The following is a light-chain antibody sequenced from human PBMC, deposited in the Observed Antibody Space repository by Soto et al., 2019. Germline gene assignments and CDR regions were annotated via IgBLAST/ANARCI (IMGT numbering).Light chain of an antibody. CDR3: QQYDNHPSWT. CDR2: DAS. J-gene: IGKJ1*01. CDR1: QDISNY. Sequence: DIQMTQSPSSLSASVGDRVPITCQASQDISNYLNWYQQKPGKAPKLLIYDASNLETGVPSRFSGSGFGAEFTFTISSLQPEDIATYYCQQYDNHPSWTFGQGTKVEIK. V-gene: IGKV1-33*01.